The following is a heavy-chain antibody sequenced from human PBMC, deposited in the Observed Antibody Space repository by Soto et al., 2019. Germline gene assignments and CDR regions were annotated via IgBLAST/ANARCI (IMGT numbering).Heavy chain of an antibody. V-gene: IGHV1-3*01. D-gene: IGHD2-8*02. J-gene: IGHJ5*02. Sequence: QVQLVQSGAEVKKPGASVKVSCKASGYTFTSYAMHWVRQAPGQRLEWMGWINAGNGNTKYSQKFQGRVTITRDTSASPAYMELSSLRSEDTAVYCCARDLVSLRVLVVPWFDPWGQGTLVTVSS. CDR1: GYTFTSYA. CDR2: INAGNGNT. CDR3: ARDLVSLRVLVVPWFDP.